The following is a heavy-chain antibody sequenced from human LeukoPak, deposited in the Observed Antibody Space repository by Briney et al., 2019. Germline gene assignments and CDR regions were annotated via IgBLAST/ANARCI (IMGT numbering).Heavy chain of an antibody. CDR3: IRAMARYGSGSPYYFDY. J-gene: IGHJ4*02. CDR1: GFTFGDYG. CDR2: IRSKAYGGTT. V-gene: IGHV3-49*03. D-gene: IGHD3-10*01. Sequence: GGSLRLSCTVSGFTFGDYGMNWFRQAPGKGLEWVGFIRSKAYGGTTEYAASVKGRFTISRDDSKSIAYLQVSSLKTEDTAVYYCIRAMARYGSGSPYYFDYWGQGTLVTVSS.